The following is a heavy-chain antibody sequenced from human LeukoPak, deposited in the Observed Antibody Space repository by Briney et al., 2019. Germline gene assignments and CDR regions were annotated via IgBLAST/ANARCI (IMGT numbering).Heavy chain of an antibody. D-gene: IGHD3-22*01. Sequence: SETLSLTCTVSGGSISSSSYYWGWIRQPPGKGLEWIGSIYYSGSTYYNPSLKSRVTISVDTSKNQFSLKLSSVTAADTAVYYCARDDSSGYYVDYWGQGTPVTVSS. V-gene: IGHV4-39*07. J-gene: IGHJ4*02. CDR3: ARDDSSGYYVDY. CDR2: IYYSGST. CDR1: GGSISSSSYY.